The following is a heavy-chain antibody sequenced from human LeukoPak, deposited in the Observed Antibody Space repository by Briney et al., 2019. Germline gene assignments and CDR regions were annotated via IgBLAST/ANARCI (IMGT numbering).Heavy chain of an antibody. V-gene: IGHV1-18*01. J-gene: IGHJ4*02. D-gene: IGHD2-2*01. CDR1: GYPFTRYG. CDR2: INHDNGNT. Sequence: ASVKVSCKASGYPFTRYGISWVRQAPGQGLEWMGWINHDNGNTKYAQKFQGRVTMTTDTSTSTAHMELRSLRSDDTAVYYCATYYCSTTSCYPYFFDYWGQGTLVTVSS. CDR3: ATYYCSTTSCYPYFFDY.